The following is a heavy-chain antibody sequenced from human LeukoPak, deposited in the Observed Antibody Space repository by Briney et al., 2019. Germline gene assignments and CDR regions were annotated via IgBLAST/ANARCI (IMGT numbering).Heavy chain of an antibody. J-gene: IGHJ5*02. CDR2: IYYGGST. V-gene: IGHV4-59*01. CDR1: GGSITSYY. Sequence: SETLSLNCTVSGGSITSYYWHWIRQPPGKGLEWIGYIYYGGSTNYNPSLKSRVTISVDTSRNQFSLKLHSVTAADTAVYYCARDRGRATWFDPWGQGTAVTVSS. D-gene: IGHD3-10*01. CDR3: ARDRGRATWFDP.